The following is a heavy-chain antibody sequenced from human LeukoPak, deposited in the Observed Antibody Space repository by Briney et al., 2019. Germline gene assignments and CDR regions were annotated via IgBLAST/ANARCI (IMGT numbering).Heavy chain of an antibody. D-gene: IGHD6-6*01. V-gene: IGHV4-34*01. CDR1: GGSFSGYY. J-gene: IGHJ2*01. CDR2: INHSGST. CDR3: AGSIAARLWYFDL. Sequence: SETLSLTCAVYGGSFSGYYWSWIRQPPGKELEWIGEINHSGSTNYNPSLKSRVTISVDTSKNQFSLKLSSVTAADTAVYYCAGSIAARLWYFDLWGRGTLVTVSS.